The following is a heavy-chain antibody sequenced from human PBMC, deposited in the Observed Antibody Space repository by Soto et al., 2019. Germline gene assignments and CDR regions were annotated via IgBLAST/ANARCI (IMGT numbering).Heavy chain of an antibody. Sequence: QVQLQESGPGLVKPSETLSLTCTVSGGSISSYYWCWIRQPAGKGLERIGRIYASGSTNYNPSLKSRVTVSVDTSKNQFTLKLSSVTAADTAVYYCARECTFPRLELLRYFDYWGQGTLVTVSS. CDR3: ARECTFPRLELLRYFDY. V-gene: IGHV4-4*07. CDR1: GGSISSYY. J-gene: IGHJ4*02. D-gene: IGHD1-26*01. CDR2: IYASGST.